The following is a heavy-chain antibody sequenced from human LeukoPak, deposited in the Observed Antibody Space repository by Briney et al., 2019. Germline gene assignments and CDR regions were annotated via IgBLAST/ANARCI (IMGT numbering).Heavy chain of an antibody. CDR3: ARLAILGWFDP. V-gene: IGHV4-39*01. CDR2: IYYSGST. D-gene: IGHD3-3*01. J-gene: IGHJ5*02. Sequence: SETLSLTCTVSGGSISSSSYYWGWIRQPPGKGLEWIGSIYYSGSTYYNPSLKSRVTLSVDTSKNQFSLKLSSVTAADTAVYYCARLAILGWFDPWGQGTLVTVSS. CDR1: GGSISSSSYY.